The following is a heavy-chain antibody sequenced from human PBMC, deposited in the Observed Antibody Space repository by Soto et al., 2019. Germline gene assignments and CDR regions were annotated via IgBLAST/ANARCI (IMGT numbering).Heavy chain of an antibody. J-gene: IGHJ5*02. D-gene: IGHD3-22*01. Sequence: QVHLVQSGGEVRKPGASVKISCQASGYTFNTFGIAWVRQAPGRGLEWMGWISAASGTTNYAQRLQGRVTMTTDASTTTAYVELTNLRADDTAVYYCGRVHYYDSPINPWGQGTLVSVSS. V-gene: IGHV1-18*04. CDR2: ISAASGTT. CDR1: GYTFNTFG. CDR3: GRVHYYDSPINP.